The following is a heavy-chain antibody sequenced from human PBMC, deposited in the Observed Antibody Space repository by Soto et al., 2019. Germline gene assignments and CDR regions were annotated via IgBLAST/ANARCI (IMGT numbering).Heavy chain of an antibody. Sequence: QVQLVESGGGVVQPGRSLRLSCAVSGFTFSSYSMHWVRQDPDMGLEWVAFISFAGNNKYYADSVKGRFTISRDNSNNMLYLEMNSLRPDDMAVYYCARDRQKALVVVAATGGFDYWGQGTPVTVSS. CDR3: ARDRQKALVVVAATGGFDY. D-gene: IGHD2-15*01. CDR1: GFTFSSYS. V-gene: IGHV3-30*04. CDR2: ISFAGNNK. J-gene: IGHJ4*02.